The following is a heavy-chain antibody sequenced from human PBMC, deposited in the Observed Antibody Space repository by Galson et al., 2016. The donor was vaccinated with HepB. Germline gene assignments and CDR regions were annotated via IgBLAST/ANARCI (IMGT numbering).Heavy chain of an antibody. D-gene: IGHD3-9*01. Sequence: SLRLSCAASGFSFSSYGMHWVRQAPGKGLEWVAVISHDGSDRRYVDSVKGRFTISRDNAKNTLYLHMNSLRAEDTAVYYCAKDRPTYAPYDILTGYLGGGSWGQGTLVTVSS. CDR3: AKDRPTYAPYDILTGYLGGGS. J-gene: IGHJ5*02. V-gene: IGHV3-30*18. CDR2: ISHDGSDR. CDR1: GFSFSSYG.